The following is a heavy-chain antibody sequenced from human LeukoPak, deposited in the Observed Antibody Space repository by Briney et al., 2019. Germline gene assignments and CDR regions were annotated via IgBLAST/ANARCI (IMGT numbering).Heavy chain of an antibody. CDR1: GFTFSSYW. CDR3: AREMAHCSSTSCYVDAFDI. CDR2: INSDGSST. Sequence: PGGSLRLSCAASGFTFSSYWMHWVRQAPGKGLVWVSRINSDGSSTSYADSVKGRFTISRDNAKNALYLRMNSLRAEDTAVYYCAREMAHCSSTSCYVDAFDIWGQGTMVTVSS. V-gene: IGHV3-74*01. J-gene: IGHJ3*02. D-gene: IGHD2-2*01.